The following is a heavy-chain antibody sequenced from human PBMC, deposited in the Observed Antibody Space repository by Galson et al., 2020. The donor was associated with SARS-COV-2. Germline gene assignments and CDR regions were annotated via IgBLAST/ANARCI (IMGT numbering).Heavy chain of an antibody. CDR2: ISTSAANT. J-gene: IGHJ4*02. Sequence: GGSLRLSCAASGFTFSNYAVTWVRQAPGKGLEWVSTISTSAANTYYADSVKGRFTISRDNSRNTLYLQMDSLRAEDTAVFYCAKEVRPIVSGATESKQALDYWGQGTRGTVSS. CDR3: AKEVRPIVSGATESKQALDY. V-gene: IGHV3-23*01. D-gene: IGHD2-15*01. CDR1: GFTFSNYA.